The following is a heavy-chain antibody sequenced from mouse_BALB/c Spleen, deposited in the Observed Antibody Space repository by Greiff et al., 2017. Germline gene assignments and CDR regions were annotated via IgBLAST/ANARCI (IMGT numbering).Heavy chain of an antibody. CDR3: ARARDYRYDVAY. Sequence: VQLVESAAELARPGASVKMSCKASGYTFTSYTMHWVKQRPGQGLEWIGYINPSSGYTEYNQKFKDKTTLTADKSSSTAYMQLSSLTSEDSAVYCCARARDYRYDVAYWGQGTLVTVSA. D-gene: IGHD2-14*01. CDR2: INPSSGYT. V-gene: IGHV1-4*02. CDR1: GYTFTSYT. J-gene: IGHJ3*01.